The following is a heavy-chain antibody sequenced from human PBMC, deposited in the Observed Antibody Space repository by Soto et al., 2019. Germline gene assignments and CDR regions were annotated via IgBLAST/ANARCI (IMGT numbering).Heavy chain of an antibody. CDR3: AKCSHSDHYFDY. J-gene: IGHJ4*02. Sequence: EVQLLGSGGGLVQPGGSLRLSCAASGFTFNTYAMTWVRQAPGKGLEWVSALSGSGDSTYYADSVKGRFTISRDNSKNTLYLQMNSLRAEDTAVYYCAKCSHSDHYFDYWGQGTLVTVSS. D-gene: IGHD2-15*01. CDR2: LSGSGDST. CDR1: GFTFNTYA. V-gene: IGHV3-23*01.